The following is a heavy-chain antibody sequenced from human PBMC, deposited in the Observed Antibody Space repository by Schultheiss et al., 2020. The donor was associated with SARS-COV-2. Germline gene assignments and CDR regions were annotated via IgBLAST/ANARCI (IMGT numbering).Heavy chain of an antibody. CDR2: ISGSGGST. Sequence: GGSLRLSCAASGFTFSSYWMHWVRQAPGKGLEWVSAISGSGGSTYYADSVKGRFTISRDNAKNSLYLQMNSLRAEDTAVYYCARSGSYDYWGQGTLVTVSS. V-gene: IGHV3-21*01. CDR1: GFTFSSYW. D-gene: IGHD1-26*01. J-gene: IGHJ4*02. CDR3: ARSGSYDY.